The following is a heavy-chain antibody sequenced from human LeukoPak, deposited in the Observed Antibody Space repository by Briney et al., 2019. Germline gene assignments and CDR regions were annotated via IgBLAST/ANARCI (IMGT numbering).Heavy chain of an antibody. CDR1: GGSFSGYY. J-gene: IGHJ6*03. Sequence: SETLSLTCAVYGGSFSGYYWSWIRQPPGKGLEWIGEINHSGSTYYNPSLKSRVTISVDTSKNQFSLKLSSVTAADTAVYYCARTNYYYYYMDVWGKGTTVTVSS. CDR3: ARTNYYYYYMDV. V-gene: IGHV4-34*01. CDR2: INHSGST.